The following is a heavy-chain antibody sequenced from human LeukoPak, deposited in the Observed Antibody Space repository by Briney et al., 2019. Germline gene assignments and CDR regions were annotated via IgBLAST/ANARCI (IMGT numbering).Heavy chain of an antibody. J-gene: IGHJ4*02. CDR1: GFTFSSYW. Sequence: SGGFLRLSCAASGFTFSSYWMSWVRQAPGKGLEWVANIKQDGSEKYYVDSVKGRFTISRDNAKNSVYLEMSSLRAEDTAVYYCARVSSSMGGAADYWGQGTLVTVSS. CDR2: IKQDGSEK. V-gene: IGHV3-7*01. CDR3: ARVSSSMGGAADY. D-gene: IGHD6-6*01.